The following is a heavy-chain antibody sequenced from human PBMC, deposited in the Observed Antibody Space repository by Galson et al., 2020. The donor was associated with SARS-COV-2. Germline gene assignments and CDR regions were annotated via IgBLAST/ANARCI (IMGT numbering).Heavy chain of an antibody. D-gene: IGHD4-17*01. V-gene: IGHV4-30-2*01. CDR1: GASISSGSYS. CDR3: ARLHYGEYAPEACDI. Sequence: SETLSLTCAVSGASISSGSYSWTWIRQPPGKGLEWIGYISHSGGTYYNPSLKSRVTISGDRSKNQFSLRLSSVTAADTAVYYCARLHYGEYAPEACDIWGPGTRVTV. J-gene: IGHJ3*02. CDR2: ISHSGGT.